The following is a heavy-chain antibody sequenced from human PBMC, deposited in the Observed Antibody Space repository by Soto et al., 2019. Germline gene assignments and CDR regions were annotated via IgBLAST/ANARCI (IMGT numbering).Heavy chain of an antibody. CDR1: GFTFRNYW. D-gene: IGHD4-4*01. V-gene: IGHV3-7*01. J-gene: IGHJ1*01. CDR2: IKQDGSEI. Sequence: SGGGLVQPGGSLRLSCAASGFTFRNYWMNWARQAPGKGLEWVANIKQDGSEIYYVDAVKGRFTISRDNAENSLYLQMNSLRAEDTAVYYCAIPARGDDYSAWGQGTLVTVSS. CDR3: AIPARGDDYSA.